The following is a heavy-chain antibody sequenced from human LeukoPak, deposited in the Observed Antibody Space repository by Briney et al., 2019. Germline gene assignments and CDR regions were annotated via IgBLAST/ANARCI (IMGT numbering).Heavy chain of an antibody. V-gene: IGHV3-48*03. Sequence: GGSLRLSCAASGFTFSSYEMNWLRQAPGKGLEWVSYISSSGSTIYYADSVKGRFTISRDNAKISLYLQMNSLRAEDTAVYYCAELGITMIGGVWGKGTTVTISS. CDR2: ISSSGSTI. D-gene: IGHD3-10*02. CDR1: GFTFSSYE. J-gene: IGHJ6*04. CDR3: AELGITMIGGV.